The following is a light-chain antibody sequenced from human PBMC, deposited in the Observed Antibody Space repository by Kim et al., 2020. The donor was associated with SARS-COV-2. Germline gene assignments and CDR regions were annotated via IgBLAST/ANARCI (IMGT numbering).Light chain of an antibody. V-gene: IGKV1-12*01. CDR1: QGVGSR. J-gene: IGKJ2*01. Sequence: DVQMTQSPSSVSASVGDRVTITCRASQGVGSRVAWYQQKPGKAPKLLIFAANNLQSGVPSRFSGSGFGTDFTLTISSLQPEDFATYYCQQANNFPYTFGQGTKLEI. CDR2: AAN. CDR3: QQANNFPYT.